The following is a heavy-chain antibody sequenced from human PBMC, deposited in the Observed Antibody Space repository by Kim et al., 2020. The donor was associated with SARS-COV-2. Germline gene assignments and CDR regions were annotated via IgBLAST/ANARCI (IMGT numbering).Heavy chain of an antibody. Sequence: GGSLRLSCAASGFTFSSYRMHWVRQAPGKGLEWVAVISYDGSNKYYADSVKGRFTISRDNSKNTLYLQMNSLRAEDTAVYYCARDFYESSGSGGTHGDYWGQGTLVTVSS. J-gene: IGHJ4*02. CDR3: ARDFYESSGSGGTHGDY. CDR1: GFTFSSYR. V-gene: IGHV3-30*04. D-gene: IGHD3-22*01. CDR2: ISYDGSNK.